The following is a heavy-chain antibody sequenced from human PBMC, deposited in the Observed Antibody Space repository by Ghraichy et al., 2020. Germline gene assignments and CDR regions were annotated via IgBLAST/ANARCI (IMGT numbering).Heavy chain of an antibody. J-gene: IGHJ2*01. CDR3: ARSSVLVRGAKGRYFHL. D-gene: IGHD3-10*01. V-gene: IGHV1-8*03. CDR2: MNPNSGNT. CDR1: GYSFTSYD. Sequence: ASVKVSCRASGYSFTSYDINWVRQTTGQGLEWMAWMNPNSGNTGYAQKFQDRVTITRDTSIDTAYMELNSLRSEDTAVYYCARSSVLVRGAKGRYFHLWGRGTLVNVSS.